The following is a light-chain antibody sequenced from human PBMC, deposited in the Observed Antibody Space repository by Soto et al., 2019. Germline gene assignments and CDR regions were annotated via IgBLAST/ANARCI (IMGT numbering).Light chain of an antibody. J-gene: IGLJ3*02. V-gene: IGLV2-8*01. Sequence: QSALTQPPSASGSPGQSVTISCTGTSSDVGAYKYVSWYQQYPGKAPKLMYEVSKRPSGVPDRFSGSKSGNTASLTVSGLQAEDEADYYCTSYVGSNIWVFGGGTKVTVL. CDR3: TSYVGSNIWV. CDR2: EVS. CDR1: SSDVGAYKY.